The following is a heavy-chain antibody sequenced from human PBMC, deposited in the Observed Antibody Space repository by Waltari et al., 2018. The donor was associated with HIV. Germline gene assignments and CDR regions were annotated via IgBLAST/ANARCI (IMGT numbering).Heavy chain of an antibody. CDR2: INWNGGST. J-gene: IGHJ4*02. CDR1: GFTFDDYG. CDR3: ARDPHYDILTGSPGGDY. D-gene: IGHD3-9*01. V-gene: IGHV3-20*04. Sequence: EVQLVESGGGVVRPGGSLRLSCAASGFTFDDYGMSWVRQAPGKGLEWVSGINWNGGSTGYADSVKGRFTISRDNAKNSLYLQMNSLRAEDTALYYCARDPHYDILTGSPGGDYWGQGTLVTVSS.